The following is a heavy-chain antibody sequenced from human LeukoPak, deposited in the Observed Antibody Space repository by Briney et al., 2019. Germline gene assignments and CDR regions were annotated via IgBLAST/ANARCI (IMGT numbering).Heavy chain of an antibody. Sequence: TGGSLRLSCAASGFTFSSYWMSWVRQAPGKGLEWVANIKQDGSEKYYVDSVKGRFTISRDNAKNSLYLRMNSLRAEDTAVYYCARDRWELPPHDAFDIWGQGTMVTVSS. CDR2: IKQDGSEK. V-gene: IGHV3-7*01. D-gene: IGHD1-26*01. CDR1: GFTFSSYW. J-gene: IGHJ3*02. CDR3: ARDRWELPPHDAFDI.